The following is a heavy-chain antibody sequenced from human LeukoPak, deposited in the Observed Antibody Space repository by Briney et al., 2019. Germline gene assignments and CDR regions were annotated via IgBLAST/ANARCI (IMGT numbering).Heavy chain of an antibody. CDR3: AKDPVAGAKGGGADFDY. CDR2: IRYDGSNK. V-gene: IGHV3-30*02. CDR1: GFTFSSYG. J-gene: IGHJ4*02. Sequence: GGSLRLSCAASGFTFSSYGMHWVRQAPGKGLEWVAFIRYDGSNKYYADSVKGRFTISRDNSKNTLYLQMNSLRGEDTAVYYCAKDPVAGAKGGGADFDYWGQGTLVTVSS. D-gene: IGHD6-19*01.